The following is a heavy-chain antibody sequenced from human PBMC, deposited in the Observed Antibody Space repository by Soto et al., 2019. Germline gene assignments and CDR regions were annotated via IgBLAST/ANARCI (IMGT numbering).Heavy chain of an antibody. J-gene: IGHJ4*02. CDR1: GGTFSSYA. CDR2: IIPIFGTA. D-gene: IGHD6-19*01. Sequence: QVQLVQSGAEVKKPGSSVKVSCKASGGTFSSYAISWVRQAPGQGLEWMGGIIPIFGTANYAQKFQGRVTITADESTSTAYMELGWLGSEYTAVYYCASIGNSSGWSFPYWGQGTLVTVSS. V-gene: IGHV1-69*12. CDR3: ASIGNSSGWSFPY.